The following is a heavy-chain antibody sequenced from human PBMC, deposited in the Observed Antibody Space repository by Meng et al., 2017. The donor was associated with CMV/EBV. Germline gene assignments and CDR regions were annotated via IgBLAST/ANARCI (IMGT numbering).Heavy chain of an antibody. Sequence: ASVKVSCKASGYTFTRYGISWVRQAPGQGLEWMGWISAYNGNTNYAQKLQGRVTMTTDTSTSTAYMELRSLRSDDTAVYYCARGEPSWELLTGYYYYGMDVWGQGTTVTVSS. D-gene: IGHD1-26*01. J-gene: IGHJ6*02. CDR2: ISAYNGNT. CDR1: GYTFTRYG. CDR3: ARGEPSWELLTGYYYYGMDV. V-gene: IGHV1-18*01.